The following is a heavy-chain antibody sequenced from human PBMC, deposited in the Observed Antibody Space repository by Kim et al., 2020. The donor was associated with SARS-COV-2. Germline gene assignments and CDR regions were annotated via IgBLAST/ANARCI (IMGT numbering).Heavy chain of an antibody. CDR2: FDREDDET. D-gene: IGHD2-15*01. CDR1: GYTLTELS. Sequence: ASVKVSCKVSGYTLTELSIHWVRQAPGKGLEWMGGFDREDDETIYAQKFQGRVSMTEDASTDTAYMEVRSLRSEDTAVYYCATVYCSAGSCPIDHWGQGTLVTVSS. J-gene: IGHJ4*02. CDR3: ATVYCSAGSCPIDH. V-gene: IGHV1-24*01.